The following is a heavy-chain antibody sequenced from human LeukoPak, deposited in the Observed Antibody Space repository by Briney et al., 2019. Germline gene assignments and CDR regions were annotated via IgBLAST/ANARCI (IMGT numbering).Heavy chain of an antibody. J-gene: IGHJ6*03. CDR2: IYYSGST. D-gene: IGHD3-10*01. V-gene: IGHV4-39*01. Sequence: PSETLSLTCTVSGGSISSSSYYRGWIRQPPGKGLEWIGSIYYSGSTYYNPSLKSRVTISVDTSKNQFSLKLSSVTAADTAVYYCARLASGSSIYYYYYMDVWGKGTTVTVSS. CDR3: ARLASGSSIYYYYYMDV. CDR1: GGSISSSSYY.